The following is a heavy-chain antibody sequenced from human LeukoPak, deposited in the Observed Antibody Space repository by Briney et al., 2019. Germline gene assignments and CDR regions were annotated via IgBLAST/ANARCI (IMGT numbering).Heavy chain of an antibody. CDR2: INWNGGST. D-gene: IGHD2-21*02. V-gene: IGHV3-20*01. CDR3: ARDLTDCGGDCFGDAFDI. Sequence: PGGSLRLSCTASGFTFDDYGMSWVRQAPGKGLEWVSGINWNGGSTGYADSVKGRFTISRDNAKNSLYLQMNSLRAEDTALYHCARDLTDCGGDCFGDAFDIWGQGTMVTVSS. CDR1: GFTFDDYG. J-gene: IGHJ3*02.